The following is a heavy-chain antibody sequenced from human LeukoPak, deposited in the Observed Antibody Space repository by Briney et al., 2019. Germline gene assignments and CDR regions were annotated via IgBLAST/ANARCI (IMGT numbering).Heavy chain of an antibody. CDR3: ASGEPSPTAADPEGGFDY. V-gene: IGHV3-30-3*01. CDR2: ISYDGSNK. J-gene: IGHJ4*02. Sequence: PGGSLRLSCAASGFTFSSYAMHWVRQAPGKGLEWVAVISYDGSNKYYADSVKGRFTISRDNSKNTLYLQMNSLRAEDTAVYYCASGEPSPTAADPEGGFDYWGQGTLVTVSS. CDR1: GFTFSSYA. D-gene: IGHD1-14*01.